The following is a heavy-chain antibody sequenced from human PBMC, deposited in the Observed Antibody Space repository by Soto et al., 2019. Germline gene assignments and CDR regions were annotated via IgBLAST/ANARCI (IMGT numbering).Heavy chain of an antibody. J-gene: IGHJ4*02. D-gene: IGHD4-4*01. CDR3: ARYDYNGYYFDY. Sequence: QVQLVQSGAEVKKPGASVKVSCKASGYTFSTYYMHWVRQAHGQGYEWMGIINPSCGSTTYAQKFQGRLTMTRDTSTTTVYMELSSLKSEDTAVYYCARYDYNGYYFDYWGQGTLVTVSS. V-gene: IGHV1-46*01. CDR1: GYTFSTYY. CDR2: INPSCGST.